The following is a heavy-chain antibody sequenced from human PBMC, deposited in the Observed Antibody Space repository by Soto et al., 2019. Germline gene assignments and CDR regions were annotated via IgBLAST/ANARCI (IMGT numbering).Heavy chain of an antibody. CDR2: ISGSGGST. J-gene: IGHJ4*02. CDR1: GFIFSSYG. V-gene: IGHV3-23*01. Sequence: GGSLRLSCAASGFIFSSYGMSWVRQAPGKGLEWVSAISGSGGSTYYADSVKGRFTISRDNSKNTLYLQMNSLRAEDTAVYYCANIVVVAAIVDYWGQGTLVTVSS. D-gene: IGHD2-15*01. CDR3: ANIVVVAAIVDY.